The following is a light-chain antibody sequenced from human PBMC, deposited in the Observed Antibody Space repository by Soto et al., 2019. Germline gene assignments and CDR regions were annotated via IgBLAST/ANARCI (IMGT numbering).Light chain of an antibody. V-gene: IGKV3-20*01. CDR2: GAY. CDR1: QSVSSSY. J-gene: IGKJ1*01. CDR3: QQYGTPPPT. Sequence: EIVLTQSPGTLSLSPGERATLSCRASQSVSSSYLAWYQQKPGQAPRLLIYGAYSRDTGIPDRFSGSGSGPDFTITISSMKPDDFAVYYYQQYGTPPPTFGQGTKVEIK.